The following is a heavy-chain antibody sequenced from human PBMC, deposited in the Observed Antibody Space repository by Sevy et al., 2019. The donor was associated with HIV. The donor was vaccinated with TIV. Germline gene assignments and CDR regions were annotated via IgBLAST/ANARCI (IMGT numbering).Heavy chain of an antibody. D-gene: IGHD3-3*01. CDR3: ARVGELRLLEWFFDY. V-gene: IGHV3-7*01. J-gene: IGHJ4*02. CDR2: IKQDGSEK. Sequence: GGSLRLSCAASGFTFSSYWMSWVRQAPGKGLEWVANIKQDGSEKYYVESVKGRFTISRDNAKNSLYLQVNSLRAEDTAVYYCARVGELRLLEWFFDYWGQGTLVTVSS. CDR1: GFTFSSYW.